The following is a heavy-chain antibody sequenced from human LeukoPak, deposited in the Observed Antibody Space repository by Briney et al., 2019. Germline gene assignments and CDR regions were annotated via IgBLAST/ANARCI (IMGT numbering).Heavy chain of an antibody. J-gene: IGHJ4*02. D-gene: IGHD3-10*01. V-gene: IGHV3-30-3*01. CDR3: ARGVWFGEFLENTGIDY. CDR1: GFTFSSYA. Sequence: GRSLRLSCAASGFTFSSYAMHWVRQAPGKGLEWVAVISYDGSNKYYADSVKGRFTISRDNSKNTLYLQMNSLRAEDTAVYYCARGVWFGEFLENTGIDYWGQGTLVTVSS. CDR2: ISYDGSNK.